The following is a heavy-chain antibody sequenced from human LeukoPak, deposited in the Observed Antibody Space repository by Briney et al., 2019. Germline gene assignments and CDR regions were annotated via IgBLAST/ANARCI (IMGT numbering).Heavy chain of an antibody. Sequence: GGSLRLSCAASGFTFSSYWMSWVRQAPGKGLEWVANIKQDGSEKYYVDSLKGRFTISRDNARNSLFLQMNSLRAEDTAVYYCARVYPGEDGFDIWGQGTMVIVSS. CDR1: GFTFSSYW. V-gene: IGHV3-7*01. CDR3: ARVYPGEDGFDI. J-gene: IGHJ3*02. D-gene: IGHD7-27*01. CDR2: IKQDGSEK.